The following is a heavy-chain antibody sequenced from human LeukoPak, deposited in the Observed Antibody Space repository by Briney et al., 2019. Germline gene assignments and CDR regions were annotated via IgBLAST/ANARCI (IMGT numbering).Heavy chain of an antibody. V-gene: IGHV4-34*01. CDR2: INHSGST. Sequence: PSETLSLTCAVYGGSFSGYYWSWIRQPPGKGLEWIGEINHSGSTNYNLSLKSRVTISVDTSKNQFSLKLSSVTAADTAVYYCARVWCSGGSCSEKEGFDYWGQGTLVTVSS. CDR3: ARVWCSGGSCSEKEGFDY. CDR1: GGSFSGYY. D-gene: IGHD2-15*01. J-gene: IGHJ4*02.